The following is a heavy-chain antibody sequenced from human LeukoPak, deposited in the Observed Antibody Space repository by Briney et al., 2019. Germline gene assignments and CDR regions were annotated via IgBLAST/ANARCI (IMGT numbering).Heavy chain of an antibody. V-gene: IGHV3-23*01. CDR2: ISGSGGST. J-gene: IGHJ4*02. CDR1: GFTFSSYA. CDR3: AKGLNKRGYSGHPIFY. Sequence: GGSLRLSCAASGFTFSSYAMSWVRQAPGKGLEWVSAISGSGGSTYYADSVKGRFTISRDNSKNTLYLQMNSLRAEDTAVYYCAKGLNKRGYSGHPIFYWGQGTLVTVSS. D-gene: IGHD5-12*01.